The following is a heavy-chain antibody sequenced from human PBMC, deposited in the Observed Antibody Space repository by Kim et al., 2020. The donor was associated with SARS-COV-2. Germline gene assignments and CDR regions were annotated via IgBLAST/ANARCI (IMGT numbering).Heavy chain of an antibody. CDR1: GYTFTSYA. CDR3: ARAGGIIVVSPGAFDI. Sequence: ASVKVSCKASGYTFTSYAMHWVRQAPGQRLEWMGWINAGNGNTKYSQKFQGRVTITRDTSASTAYMELSSLRSEDTAVYYCARAGGIIVVSPGAFDIWGQGTMVTVSS. J-gene: IGHJ3*02. D-gene: IGHD3-22*01. CDR2: INAGNGNT. V-gene: IGHV1-3*01.